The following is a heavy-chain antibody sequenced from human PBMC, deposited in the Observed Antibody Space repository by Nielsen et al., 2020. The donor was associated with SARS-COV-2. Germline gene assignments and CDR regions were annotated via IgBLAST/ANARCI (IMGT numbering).Heavy chain of an antibody. CDR1: GGSFSGYY. J-gene: IGHJ6*02. Sequence: LRLSCAVYGGSFSGYYWSWIRQPPGKGLEWIGEINHSGSTNYNPSLKSRVTISVDTSKNQFSLKLSSVTAADTAVYYCARGEGEGNYYYYYGMDVWGQGTTVTVSS. CDR3: ARGEGEGNYYYYYGMDV. V-gene: IGHV4-34*01. D-gene: IGHD3-16*01. CDR2: INHSGST.